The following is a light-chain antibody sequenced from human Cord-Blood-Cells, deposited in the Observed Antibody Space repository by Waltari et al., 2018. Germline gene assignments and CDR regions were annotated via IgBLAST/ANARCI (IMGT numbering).Light chain of an antibody. Sequence: QSALTQPASVSGSPGQSITISCTGTSSAVGGYNYVSGYQQHPGKAPKLLIYDVSNRPSGVSNRFSGSKSGNTASLTISGLQAEDEADYYCSSYTSSSTLVFGGGTKLTVL. CDR3: SSYTSSSTLV. J-gene: IGLJ3*02. V-gene: IGLV2-14*01. CDR1: SSAVGGYNY. CDR2: DVS.